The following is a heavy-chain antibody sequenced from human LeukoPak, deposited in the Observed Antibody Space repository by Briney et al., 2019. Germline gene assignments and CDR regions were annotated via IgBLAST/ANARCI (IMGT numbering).Heavy chain of an antibody. J-gene: IGHJ2*01. CDR3: AREMTAVAGTTRAGSYWYFDL. Sequence: SETLSLTCAVYGGSFSGYYWSWIRQPPGKGLEWIGEINHSGSTNYNPSLKSRVTISVDTSKNQFSPKLSSVTAADTAVYYCAREMTAVAGTTRAGSYWYFDLWGRGTLVTVSS. V-gene: IGHV4-34*01. D-gene: IGHD6-19*01. CDR2: INHSGST. CDR1: GGSFSGYY.